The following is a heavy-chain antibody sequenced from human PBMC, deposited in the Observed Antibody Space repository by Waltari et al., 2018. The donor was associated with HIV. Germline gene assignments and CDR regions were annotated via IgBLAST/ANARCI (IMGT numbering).Heavy chain of an antibody. CDR2: IKQDGSEK. CDR1: GSTFRSYW. J-gene: IGHJ4*02. Sequence: EVQLVESGGGLVQPGGSLRLPCAASGSTFRSYWMSWVRPAPGKGLEWVANIKQDGSEKYYVDSVNGRFTSSRDNAENSLYLQMNSLRAEDTAVYYCARGGFYGSGSKVNWGQGTLVTVSS. V-gene: IGHV3-7*04. CDR3: ARGGFYGSGSKVN. D-gene: IGHD3-10*01.